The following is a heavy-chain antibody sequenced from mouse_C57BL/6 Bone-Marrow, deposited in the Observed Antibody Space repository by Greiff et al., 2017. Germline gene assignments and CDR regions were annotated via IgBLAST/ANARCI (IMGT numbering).Heavy chain of an antibody. J-gene: IGHJ1*03. V-gene: IGHV1-54*01. CDR1: GYAFTNYL. CDR3: ARCWYFDV. CDR2: INPGSGGT. Sequence: VMLVESGAELVRPGTSVKVSCKASGYAFTNYLIEWVKQRPGQGLEWIGVINPGSGGTNYNEKFKGKATLTADKSSSTAYMQLSSLTSEDSAVYFCARCWYFDVWGTGTTVTVSS.